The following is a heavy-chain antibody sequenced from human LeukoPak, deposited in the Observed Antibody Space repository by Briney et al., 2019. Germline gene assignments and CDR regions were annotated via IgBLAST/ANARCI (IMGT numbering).Heavy chain of an antibody. CDR2: IKQDGSEK. CDR1: GFTFSSYW. J-gene: IGHJ3*02. CDR3: ARDPSSWGDAFDI. V-gene: IGHV3-7*01. Sequence: PGGSLRLSRAASGFTFSSYWMSWVRQAPGKGLEWVANIKQDGSEKYYVDSVKGRFTISRDNAKNSLYLQMNSLRAEDTAVYYCARDPSSWGDAFDIWGQGTMVTVSS. D-gene: IGHD6-13*01.